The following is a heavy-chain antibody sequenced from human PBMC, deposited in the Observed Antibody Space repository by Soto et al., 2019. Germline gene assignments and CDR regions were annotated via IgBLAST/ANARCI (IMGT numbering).Heavy chain of an antibody. CDR2: IRSKAYGGTT. Sequence: PGGSLRLSCTASGFTFGDYAMSWFRQAPGKGLEWVGFIRSKAYGGTTEYAASVKGRFTISRDDSKSIAYLQMNSLKTEDAAVYYCTRGSGGDYEGELFDYWGQGTLVTVS. CDR3: TRGSGGDYEGELFDY. J-gene: IGHJ4*02. D-gene: IGHD2-21*02. CDR1: GFTFGDYA. V-gene: IGHV3-49*03.